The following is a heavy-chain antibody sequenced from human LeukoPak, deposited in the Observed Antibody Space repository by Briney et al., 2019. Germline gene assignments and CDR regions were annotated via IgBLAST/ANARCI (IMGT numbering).Heavy chain of an antibody. CDR2: IYYSGNT. CDR3: VRYGGDGYNSRFDP. J-gene: IGHJ5*02. Sequence: SETLSLTCTVSGGSISSYYWSRIRQPPGKGLEWIGYIYYSGNTTYNPSLESRVTISVDTSKDLFSLNLSSVTAADTAVYYCVRYGGDGYNSRFDPWGQGTLVTVSS. D-gene: IGHD5-24*01. V-gene: IGHV4-59*08. CDR1: GGSISSYY.